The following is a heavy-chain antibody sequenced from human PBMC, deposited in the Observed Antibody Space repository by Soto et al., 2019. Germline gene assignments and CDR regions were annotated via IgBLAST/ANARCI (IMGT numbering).Heavy chain of an antibody. CDR1: GGSITSYN. Sequence: PSETLSLTCTVSGGSITSYNWNWLRQPPGKALEWIGYVYNSGSTNYNPSLKSRVTISVDTSKNQFSLKVSSVTAADTAVYYCAREGVTRNYYYYGMDVWGQGTTVS. V-gene: IGHV4-59*01. CDR2: VYNSGST. CDR3: AREGVTRNYYYYGMDV. J-gene: IGHJ6*02. D-gene: IGHD2-21*02.